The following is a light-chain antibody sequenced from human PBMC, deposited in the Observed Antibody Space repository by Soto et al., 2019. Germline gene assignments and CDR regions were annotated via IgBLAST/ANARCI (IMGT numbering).Light chain of an antibody. Sequence: EIVLTQSPATLSVSPGEIATLSCSATETIGTNLAWFRRKPGQPPRLLIYGSSTRATGVPDRFSGSGSGTEFNLIISSLQSEDVALYYCQQYRNWPPAITFGQGTRLEIK. V-gene: IGKV3-15*01. CDR2: GSS. CDR3: QQYRNWPPAIT. CDR1: ETIGTN. J-gene: IGKJ5*01.